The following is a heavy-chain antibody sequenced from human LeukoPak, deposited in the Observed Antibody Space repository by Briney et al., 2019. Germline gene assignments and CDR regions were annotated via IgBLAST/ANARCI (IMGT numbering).Heavy chain of an antibody. Sequence: GSSVKVSCKAFGGTFSSYAISWVRQAPGQGLEWMGRIIPIFGIANYAQKFQGRVTITADKSTSTAYMELSSLRSEDTAVYYCARGPITAETSFDYWGQGTLVTVSS. CDR3: ARGPITAETSFDY. CDR1: GGTFSSYA. CDR2: IIPIFGIA. D-gene: IGHD1-20*01. J-gene: IGHJ4*02. V-gene: IGHV1-69*04.